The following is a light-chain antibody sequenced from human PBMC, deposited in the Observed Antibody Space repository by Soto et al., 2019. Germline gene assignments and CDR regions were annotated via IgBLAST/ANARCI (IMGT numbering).Light chain of an antibody. CDR1: ASNIGNDY. V-gene: IGLV1-51*01. CDR3: GALDSSLNVYV. CDR2: DNN. J-gene: IGLJ1*01. Sequence: SVLTQPPSVSAAPGHKVTISCSGTASNIGNDYVSWYQQLPGEAPQLLIYDNNRRPSGVPDRFSGPRSDTSATLGITGLQTGDEADYYCGALDSSLNVYVFGTGTKVTVL.